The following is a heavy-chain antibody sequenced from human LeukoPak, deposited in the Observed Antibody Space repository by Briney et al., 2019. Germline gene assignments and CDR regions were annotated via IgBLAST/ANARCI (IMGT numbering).Heavy chain of an antibody. CDR1: GCTFTSYY. CDR3: ASYPLNDCSSTNCPPGG. V-gene: IGHV1-46*01. CDR2: INPSGSST. D-gene: IGHD2-2*01. J-gene: IGHJ4*02. Sequence: ASVKVSCKASGCTFTSYYMHWVRQAPGQGLEWMGLINPSGSSTSYAQKFQGRVAMTRDTSTSTVYMELSSLRSEDTAVYYCASYPLNDCSSTNCPPGGWGQGTLVTVSS.